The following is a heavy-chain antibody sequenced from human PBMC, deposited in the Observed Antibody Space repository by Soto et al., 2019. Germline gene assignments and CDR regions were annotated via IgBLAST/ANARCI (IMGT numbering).Heavy chain of an antibody. CDR1: GFTFSSHT. CDR2: VTSSGSSI. V-gene: IGHV3-21*01. J-gene: IGHJ6*02. Sequence: ESGGGLVKPGGSLRLSCAASGFTFSSHTMNWVSQAPGKGLEWVSSVTSSGSSIYYADSLKGRFTISRDNAKNSLYLQINSLRAEDTAVYYCARDRGFYYSSGTLATGDYNYGMDVWGQGTTVIVSS. D-gene: IGHD3-10*01. CDR3: ARDRGFYYSSGTLATGDYNYGMDV.